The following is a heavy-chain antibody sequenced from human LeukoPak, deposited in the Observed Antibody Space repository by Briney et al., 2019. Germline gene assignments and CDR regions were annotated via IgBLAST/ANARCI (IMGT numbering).Heavy chain of an antibody. Sequence: SQTLSLTCTVSGGSISSGDYYWSWIRQPPGKRLEWIGYIYYSGSTYYNPSLKSRVRISVDTSKNQFSQKLSSVTAADTAVYYCASPSTLYAFDIWGQGTMVTFSS. V-gene: IGHV4-30-4*08. CDR2: IYYSGST. CDR1: GGSISSGDYY. CDR3: ASPSTLYAFDI. J-gene: IGHJ3*02. D-gene: IGHD2-2*02.